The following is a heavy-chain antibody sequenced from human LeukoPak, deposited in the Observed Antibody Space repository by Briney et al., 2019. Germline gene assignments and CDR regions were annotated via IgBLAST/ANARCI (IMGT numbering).Heavy chain of an antibody. CDR1: GGTFSSYA. V-gene: IGHV1-69*13. CDR3: ARGPYYDILTGYYDDWFDP. D-gene: IGHD3-9*01. CDR2: IIPIFGTA. J-gene: IGHJ5*02. Sequence: ASVKVSCKASGGTFSSYAISWVRQAPGQGLEWMGRIIPIFGTANYAQKFQGRVTITADESTSTAYMELSSLRSEDTAVYYCARGPYYDILTGYYDDWFDPWGQGTLVTVSS.